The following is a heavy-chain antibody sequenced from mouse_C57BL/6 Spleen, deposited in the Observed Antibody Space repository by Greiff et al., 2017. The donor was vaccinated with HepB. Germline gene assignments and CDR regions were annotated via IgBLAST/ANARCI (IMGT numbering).Heavy chain of an antibody. V-gene: IGHV5-4*01. CDR3: ARGDYGRHYYYAMDY. J-gene: IGHJ4*01. CDR1: GFTFSSYA. CDR2: ISDGGSYT. Sequence: EVHLVESGGGLVKPGGSLKLSCAASGFTFSSYAMSWVRQTPEKRLEWVATISDGGSYTYYPDNVKGRFTISRDNAKNNLYLQMSHLKSEDTAMYYCARGDYGRHYYYAMDYWGQGTSVTVSS. D-gene: IGHD2-4*01.